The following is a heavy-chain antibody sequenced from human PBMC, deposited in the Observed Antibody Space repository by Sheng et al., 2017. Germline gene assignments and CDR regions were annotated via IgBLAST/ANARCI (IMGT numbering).Heavy chain of an antibody. CDR3: ARKGSGRAVDY. CDR2: ISANNGDT. J-gene: IGHJ4*02. D-gene: IGHD2-8*02. V-gene: IGHV1-18*01. CDR1: GYTFTSYG. Sequence: GGEVKKPGASVKVSCKASGYTFTSYGISWARQAPGQGLEWVGWISANNGDTHYAQKLQDRVTMTTDTITTTAHMELRSLRSDDTAVYYCARKGSGRAVDYWGQGTLVTVSS.